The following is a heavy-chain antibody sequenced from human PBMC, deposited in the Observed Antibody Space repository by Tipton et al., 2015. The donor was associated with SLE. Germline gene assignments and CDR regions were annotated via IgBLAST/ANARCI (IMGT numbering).Heavy chain of an antibody. Sequence: LRLSCSVSGGSLSIGYYYWSWIRQPAGKGLVWIGRVYASGSTHYNPSLNSRVIIAVDTSKNQFSLKLTSVTAADTAVYYCASSGYSTGPGAFDFWGQGTLVTVSS. CDR2: VYASGST. CDR3: ASSGYSTGPGAFDF. J-gene: IGHJ3*01. D-gene: IGHD6-19*01. CDR1: GGSLSIGYYY. V-gene: IGHV4-61*02.